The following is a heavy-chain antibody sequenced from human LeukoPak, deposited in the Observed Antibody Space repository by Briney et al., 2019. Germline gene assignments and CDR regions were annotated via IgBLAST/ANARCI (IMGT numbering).Heavy chain of an antibody. J-gene: IGHJ5*02. CDR2: IYYSGST. CDR1: GGSFSGCY. D-gene: IGHD3-10*01. V-gene: IGHV4-30-4*08. CDR3: ARDLMGTMVRRGFDP. Sequence: PSETLSLTCAVYGGSFSGCYWSWIRQPPGKGLEWIGYIYYSGSTYYNPSLKSRVTISVDTSKNQFSLKLSSVTAADTAVYYCARDLMGTMVRRGFDPWGQGTLVTVSS.